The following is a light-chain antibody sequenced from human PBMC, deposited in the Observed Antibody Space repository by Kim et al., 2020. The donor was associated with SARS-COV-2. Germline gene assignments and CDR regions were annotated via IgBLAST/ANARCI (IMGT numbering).Light chain of an antibody. CDR3: MQALQTPR. J-gene: IGKJ2*03. CDR2: LGS. CDR1: QSLLHSNGYNY. V-gene: IGKV2-28*01. Sequence: GEPASISCRSSQSLLHSNGYNYLDWYLQKPGQSPQLLIYLGSNRASGVPDRFSGSGSGTDFTLKISRVEAEDVGVYYCMQALQTPRFGQGTKLEI.